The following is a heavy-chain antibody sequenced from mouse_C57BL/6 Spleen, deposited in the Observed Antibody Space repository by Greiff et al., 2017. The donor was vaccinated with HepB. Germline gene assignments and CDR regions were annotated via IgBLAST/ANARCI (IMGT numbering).Heavy chain of an antibody. CDR2: ISYDGSN. V-gene: IGHV3-6*01. CDR3: ARDFGGAPGFAY. J-gene: IGHJ3*01. CDR1: GYSITSGYY. Sequence: DVKLQESGPGLVKPSQSLSLTCSVTGYSITSGYYWNWIRQFPGNKLEWMGYISYDGSNHYNPSLKNLISITRDTSKNQFFLKLNSVTTEDTATYYCARDFGGAPGFAYWGQGTLVTVSA.